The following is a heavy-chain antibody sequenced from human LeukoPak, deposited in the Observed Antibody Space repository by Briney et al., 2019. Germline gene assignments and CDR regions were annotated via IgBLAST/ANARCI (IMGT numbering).Heavy chain of an antibody. D-gene: IGHD3-10*01. J-gene: IGHJ4*02. V-gene: IGHV3-9*01. CDR1: GFTFDDYA. Sequence: PGRSLRLSCAASGFTFDDYAMHWVRQAPGKGLEWVPGISWYSGSIGYADSVKGRFTISRDNAKNSLYPQMNSLRAEDTALYYCAKQGPYGSESYYFDYWGQGTLVTVSS. CDR2: ISWYSGSI. CDR3: AKQGPYGSESYYFDY.